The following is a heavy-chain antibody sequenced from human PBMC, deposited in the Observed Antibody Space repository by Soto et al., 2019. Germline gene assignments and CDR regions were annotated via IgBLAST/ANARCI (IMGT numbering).Heavy chain of an antibody. CDR3: AKVGYYDSSDPWGY. D-gene: IGHD3-22*01. V-gene: IGHV3-23*01. CDR1: GLTFSSYA. CDR2: ISGSGGST. J-gene: IGHJ4*02. Sequence: GGSLRLSCAASGLTFSSYAMSWVRQAPGKGLEWVSAISGSGGSTYYADSVKGRFTISRDNSKNTLYLQMNSLRAEDTAVYYCAKVGYYDSSDPWGYWGQGTLVTVSS.